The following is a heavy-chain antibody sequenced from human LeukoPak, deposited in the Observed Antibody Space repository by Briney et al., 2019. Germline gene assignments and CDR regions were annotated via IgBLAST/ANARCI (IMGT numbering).Heavy chain of an antibody. D-gene: IGHD3-22*01. J-gene: IGHJ4*02. Sequence: SETLSLTCAVYGGSFSGYYWSWIRQPPGKGLEWIGEINHSGSTNYNPSLKSRVTISVDTSKNQFSLKLSSVTAADTAVYYCARARDSSGYYYSWFDYWGQGTLDTVSS. CDR1: GGSFSGYY. V-gene: IGHV4-34*01. CDR2: INHSGST. CDR3: ARARDSSGYYYSWFDY.